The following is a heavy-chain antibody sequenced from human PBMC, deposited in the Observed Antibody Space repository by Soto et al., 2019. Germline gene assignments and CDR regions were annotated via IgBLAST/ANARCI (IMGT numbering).Heavy chain of an antibody. CDR1: GYTFTDYY. Sequence: GASVKVSCKASGYTFTDYYMHWVRQAPGQGLEWLGWINPNSGGRNYPQKYQGRVTMTRDTSINAAYMELTRLRSDDTAVYYCARSQNLVSTMDSRLYYSYYGLDVWGQGTTVTVSS. V-gene: IGHV1-2*02. CDR2: INPNSGGR. D-gene: IGHD5-12*01. CDR3: ARSQNLVSTMDSRLYYSYYGLDV. J-gene: IGHJ6*02.